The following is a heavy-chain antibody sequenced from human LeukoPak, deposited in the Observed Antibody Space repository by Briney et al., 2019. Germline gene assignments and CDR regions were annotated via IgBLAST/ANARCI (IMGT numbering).Heavy chain of an antibody. CDR2: IWDDGSKK. CDR3: ARDLGRGNTPFDY. J-gene: IGHJ4*02. D-gene: IGHD3-16*01. V-gene: IGHV3-33*07. CDR1: GFIVSRKY. Sequence: GGSLRLSCAASGFIVSRKYMSWVRQAPVRGLEWVAVIWDDGSKKYYADSVKARFTISRDNTKNTVYLQMDSLRAEDTALYYCARDLGRGNTPFDYWGQGTLVTVSS.